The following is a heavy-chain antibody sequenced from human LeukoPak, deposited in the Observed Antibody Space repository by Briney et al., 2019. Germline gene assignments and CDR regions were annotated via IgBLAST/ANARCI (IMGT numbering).Heavy chain of an antibody. CDR3: ARGGTAVIAPYAFDI. CDR1: GGSISSYY. V-gene: IGHV4-59*01. D-gene: IGHD4-23*01. CDR2: IYYSGST. J-gene: IGHJ3*02. Sequence: SETLSLTCTVSGGSISSYYWSWIRQPPGKGLEWIGYIYYSGSTNCNPSVKSRVAMSVDTSRKQFSLKLSSLTAADTAVYYCARGGTAVIAPYAFDIWGQGTMVTVSS.